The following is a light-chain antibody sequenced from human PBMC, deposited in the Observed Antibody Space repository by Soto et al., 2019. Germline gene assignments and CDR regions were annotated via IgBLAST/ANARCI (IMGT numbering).Light chain of an antibody. V-gene: IGLV2-23*01. J-gene: IGLJ3*02. CDR1: SSDVGAYNL. Sequence: QSALTQPASVSGSPGQSITVSCTGISSDVGAYNLVSWYQQHPGKAPRLIIYEGTKRPSGISDRFSGSKSDNTASLTISGLRTEDEAHYHCCSYAGSRTFVFGGGTKLTVL. CDR3: CSYAGSRTFV. CDR2: EGT.